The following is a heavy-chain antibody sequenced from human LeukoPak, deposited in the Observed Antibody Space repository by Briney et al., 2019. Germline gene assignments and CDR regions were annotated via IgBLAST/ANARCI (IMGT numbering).Heavy chain of an antibody. CDR1: GFIFSSYS. J-gene: IGHJ6*04. V-gene: IGHV3-21*01. CDR2: ISTSSSYI. Sequence: GGSLRLSCAASGFIFSSYSMSWVRQAPGKGLEWVSSISTSSSYIYYADSVKGRFTISRDNAKNSLYLQMNSLRAEDTAVYYCAELGITMIGGVWGKGTTVTISS. CDR3: AELGITMIGGV. D-gene: IGHD3-10*02.